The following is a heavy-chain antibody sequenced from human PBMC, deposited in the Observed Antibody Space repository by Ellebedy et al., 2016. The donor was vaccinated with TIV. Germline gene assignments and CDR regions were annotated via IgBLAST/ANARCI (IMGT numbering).Heavy chain of an antibody. CDR1: GFTFSSFA. Sequence: GGSLRLSCAASGFTFSSFAMSWVRQAPGKGLEWVSGIIAGGDSTHYVDSVRGRFTISRDNSKKTLYLQMNSLRAEDTAVYYCVKLDSSGFYYGRLDYWGQGTLVTVSS. CDR2: IIAGGDST. CDR3: VKLDSSGFYYGRLDY. J-gene: IGHJ4*02. D-gene: IGHD3-22*01. V-gene: IGHV3-23*01.